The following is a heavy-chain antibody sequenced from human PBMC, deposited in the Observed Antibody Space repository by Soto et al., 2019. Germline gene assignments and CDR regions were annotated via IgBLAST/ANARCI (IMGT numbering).Heavy chain of an antibody. CDR2: INPNGGST. V-gene: IGHV1-46*01. D-gene: IGHD6-19*01. CDR3: AKSSGWRFDP. Sequence: QVQLVQSGAEVKKPGASVKVSCKASGYTFTSYYMHWVRQAPGQGLEWMGIINPNGGSTTYAQQFQGRVTMTRDTSASTVYMELSILRSEDTAVYYCAKSSGWRFDPWGQGTLVTVSS. J-gene: IGHJ5*02. CDR1: GYTFTSYY.